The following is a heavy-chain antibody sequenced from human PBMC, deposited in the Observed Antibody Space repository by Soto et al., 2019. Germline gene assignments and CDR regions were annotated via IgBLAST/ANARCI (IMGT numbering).Heavy chain of an antibody. CDR1: GFTFSSYG. Sequence: QSGGSLRLSCAASGFTFSSYGMHWVRQAPGKGLEWVAVISYDGSNKYYADSVKGRFTISRDNSKNTLYLQMNSLGAEDTAVYYCAKDLVVPAAKDYYYYGMDVWGQGTTVTVSS. D-gene: IGHD2-2*01. CDR3: AKDLVVPAAKDYYYYGMDV. CDR2: ISYDGSNK. V-gene: IGHV3-30*18. J-gene: IGHJ6*02.